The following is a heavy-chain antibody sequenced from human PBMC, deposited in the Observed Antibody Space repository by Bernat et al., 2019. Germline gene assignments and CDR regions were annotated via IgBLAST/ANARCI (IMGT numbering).Heavy chain of an antibody. V-gene: IGHV3-15*07. CDR3: TTLEHYYDVDA. Sequence: EVQLVESGGGLVKPGGSLRLSCAASGFTFSNAWLNWVRQAPGKGLEWVGRIKSKNDGGTTDYAAPVKGRFTISRDDPKNTLYLQMNSLKTEDTAVYYCTTLEHYYDVDAWGQGTTVSVSS. J-gene: IGHJ6*02. CDR2: IKSKNDGGTT. CDR1: GFTFSNAW.